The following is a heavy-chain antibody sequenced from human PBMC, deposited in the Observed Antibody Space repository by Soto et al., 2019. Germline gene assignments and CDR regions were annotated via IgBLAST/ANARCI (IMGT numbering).Heavy chain of an antibody. CDR1: GFIFTSYS. CDR2: ISSRSDSI. V-gene: IGHV3-21*01. Sequence: EVQLVESGGGLVQRGGSLRLSCAASGFIFTSYSMVWVRQAPGKGLEWVSSISSRSDSIYYADSVKGRFTISRDNAQNSLYLQMNSLTSEDTAVYYCARDRSADRFVRYFQHWGPGTLVTVSS. CDR3: ARDRSADRFVRYFQH. J-gene: IGHJ1*01. D-gene: IGHD3-10*02.